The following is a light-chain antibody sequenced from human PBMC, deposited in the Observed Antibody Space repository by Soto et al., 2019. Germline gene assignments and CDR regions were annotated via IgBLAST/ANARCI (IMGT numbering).Light chain of an antibody. Sequence: IQLTQSPSSLSASVGDRVTVTCRASQDISNYLAWYQQSPGRAPKLLIYLASTLESGVPSRFSGSGSGTDFTLTISSLQPEDFAAYYCQQLESDPPWTFGQGTRVEIK. CDR2: LAS. J-gene: IGKJ1*01. V-gene: IGKV1-9*01. CDR1: QDISNY. CDR3: QQLESDPPWT.